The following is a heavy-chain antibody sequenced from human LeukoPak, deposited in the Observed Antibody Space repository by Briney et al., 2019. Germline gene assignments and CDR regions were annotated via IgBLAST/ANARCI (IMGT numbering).Heavy chain of an antibody. CDR2: ISGSGGST. D-gene: IGHD3-16*01. V-gene: IGHV3-23*01. Sequence: GGSLRLSCAASRFTFSSYAMSWVRQAPGKGLEWVSGISGSGGSTSYADSVKGRFTISRDNSKNTLYLQMNSLRAEDTAVCYCAKDQSYACDYWGQGTLVTVSS. CDR3: AKDQSYACDY. J-gene: IGHJ4*02. CDR1: RFTFSSYA.